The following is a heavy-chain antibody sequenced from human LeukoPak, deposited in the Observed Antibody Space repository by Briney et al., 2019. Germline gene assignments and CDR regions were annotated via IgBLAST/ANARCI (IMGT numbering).Heavy chain of an antibody. V-gene: IGHV3-74*03. J-gene: IGHJ4*02. CDR2: IKSDGTST. D-gene: IGHD1-26*01. CDR3: TRPDWATGSYDEF. CDR1: GFTFSNYW. Sequence: GGSLRLSCTASGFTFSNYWMHWVRQAPGKGLMWVSRIKSDGTSTTYADSVKGRFTISRDNAKNTLFLQMTGLRVEDTAMYYCTRPDWATGSYDEFWGQGTRVTVSS.